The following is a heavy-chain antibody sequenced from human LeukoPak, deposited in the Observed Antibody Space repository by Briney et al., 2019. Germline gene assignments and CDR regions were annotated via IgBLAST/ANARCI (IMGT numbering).Heavy chain of an antibody. Sequence: GGSLRLSCAASGYTFSSYSMNWVRQAPGKGLEWVSSISSSSSYIYYADSVKGRFTISRDNAKNSLYLQMNSLRAEDTAVYYCACSGPTTIGPFDYWGQGTLVTVSS. CDR1: GYTFSSYS. CDR3: ACSGPTTIGPFDY. J-gene: IGHJ4*02. CDR2: ISSSSSYI. V-gene: IGHV3-21*01. D-gene: IGHD5-12*01.